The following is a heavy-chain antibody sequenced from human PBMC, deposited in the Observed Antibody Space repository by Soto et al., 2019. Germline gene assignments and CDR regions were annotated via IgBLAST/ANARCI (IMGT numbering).Heavy chain of an antibody. CDR3: ARGTIYCSGGSCPNDY. V-gene: IGHV1-8*01. D-gene: IGHD2-15*01. Sequence: QVQLVQSGAEVKKPGASVKVSCKASGYTFTSYDINWVRQATGQGLEWMGWMNPNSDNTGYAQKFQGRGTMTRNTSISTAYMELSSLRSEDTAVYSCARGTIYCSGGSCPNDYWGQGTLVTVSS. CDR2: MNPNSDNT. J-gene: IGHJ4*02. CDR1: GYTFTSYD.